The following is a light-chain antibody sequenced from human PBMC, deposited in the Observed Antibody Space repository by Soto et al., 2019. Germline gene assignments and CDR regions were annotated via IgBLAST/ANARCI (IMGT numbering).Light chain of an antibody. CDR3: SSYTSSSTPSFYV. CDR2: DVS. J-gene: IGLJ1*01. Sequence: QSALTQPASVSGSPGQSITISCTGTSSDVGGYNYVSWYQQHTGKAPKLMIYDVSNRPSGVSNRFSGSKSGNTASLTISGLQAEDEADYYCSSYTSSSTPSFYVFGTGTKLTAL. CDR1: SSDVGGYNY. V-gene: IGLV2-14*01.